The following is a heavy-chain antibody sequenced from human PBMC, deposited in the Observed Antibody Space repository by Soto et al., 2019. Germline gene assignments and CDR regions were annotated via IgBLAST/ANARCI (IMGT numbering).Heavy chain of an antibody. CDR1: GFTFSSYA. V-gene: IGHV3-23*01. D-gene: IGHD3-22*01. Sequence: GGSLRLSCAASGFTFSSYAMSWVRQAPGKGLEWVSAISGSGGSTYYADSVKGRFTISRDNSKNTLYLQMNSLRAEDTAVYYCAKAQDYYDSSGYYLPTFDYWGQGTLVTVSS. J-gene: IGHJ4*02. CDR3: AKAQDYYDSSGYYLPTFDY. CDR2: ISGSGGST.